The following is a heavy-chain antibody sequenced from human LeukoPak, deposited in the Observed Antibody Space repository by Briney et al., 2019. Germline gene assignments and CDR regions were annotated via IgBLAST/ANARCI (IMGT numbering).Heavy chain of an antibody. CDR2: INSRSNDI. CDR3: AKDWTGTKPFDL. V-gene: IGHV3-21*04. Sequence: SPGGSLRLSCVASGFSFSDYSMNWVRQAPGKGLEWVSSINSRSNDIYYADSVKGRFTISRDNSKNTLYMQMNSLRAKDTAVYYCAKDWTGTKPFDLWGRGTLVTVSS. J-gene: IGHJ2*01. D-gene: IGHD3/OR15-3a*01. CDR1: GFSFSDYS.